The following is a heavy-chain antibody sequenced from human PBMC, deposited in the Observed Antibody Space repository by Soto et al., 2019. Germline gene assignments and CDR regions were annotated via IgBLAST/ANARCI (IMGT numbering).Heavy chain of an antibody. J-gene: IGHJ4*02. CDR1: GFPFINYA. D-gene: IGHD3-10*01. V-gene: IGHV3-23*01. CDR2: ISGSGGIT. CDR3: AKEGIRDNSISLYFFDQ. Sequence: EVQLLDSGGGSVQPGGSLRLSCAASGFPFINYAMHWVRQAPGKGLVGVSEISGSGGITYYGDSVKGRFTISRDNSKDTLYLHMNRLTAEDTAVYFCAKEGIRDNSISLYFFDQWGQGTLVTVSS.